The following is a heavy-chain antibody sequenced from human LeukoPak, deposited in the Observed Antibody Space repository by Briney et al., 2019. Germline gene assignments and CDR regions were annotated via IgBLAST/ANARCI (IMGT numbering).Heavy chain of an antibody. CDR2: ISTYNGNT. CDR1: GYTFTSYG. V-gene: IGHV1-18*01. CDR3: ARDKTQIWFGEGLWYFDY. J-gene: IGHJ4*02. D-gene: IGHD3-10*01. Sequence: ASVKVSCKASGYTFTSYGISWARQAPGQGLEWMGWISTYNGNTKYSQKFQGRVTMTTDTSTRTACMELRSLRSDDTAVYYCARDKTQIWFGEGLWYFDYWGQGTLVTVSS.